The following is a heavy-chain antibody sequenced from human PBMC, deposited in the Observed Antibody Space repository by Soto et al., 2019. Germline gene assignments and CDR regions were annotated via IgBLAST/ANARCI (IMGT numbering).Heavy chain of an antibody. J-gene: IGHJ4*02. D-gene: IGHD5-12*01. V-gene: IGHV3-64*01. CDR1: GLTFSSYA. Sequence: LRLSCAASGLTFSSYAMHWVRQAPGKGLEYVSVISSNGGSTNYANSVKGRFTISRDNSKNTLYLQMGSLRAEDMAVYYCARGGRGYEFDYWGQGTLVTVSS. CDR2: ISSNGGST. CDR3: ARGGRGYEFDY.